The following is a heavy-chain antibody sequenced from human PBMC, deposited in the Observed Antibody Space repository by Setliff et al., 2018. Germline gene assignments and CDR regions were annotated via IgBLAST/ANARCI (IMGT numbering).Heavy chain of an antibody. CDR3: ARDRSAYNYGLDV. CDR1: GGFTSSFY. V-gene: IGHV4-59*01. Sequence: ETLSLTCTISGGFTSSFYWSWIRQAPGKGLEWVGYVYYTGTTNYSPSLKGRVIISVDASKNRLSLQLNSVTPADTAVYYCARDRSAYNYGLDVWGQGTTVTVSS. CDR2: VYYTGTT. J-gene: IGHJ6*02.